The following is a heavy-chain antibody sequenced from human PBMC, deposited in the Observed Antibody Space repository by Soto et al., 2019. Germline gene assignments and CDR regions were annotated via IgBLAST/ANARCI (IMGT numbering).Heavy chain of an antibody. J-gene: IGHJ4*02. V-gene: IGHV1-8*01. CDR2: MNPSTGST. Sequence: QVQLVQSGAEVKKPGASVKVSCKASGYTFTSYDIKCVRQATGQGLEWMGWMNPSTGSTGFAQKSQGRATMISNTSISTAYLELSSLTSEDTAVYYCARGRLVAGTVDYWGQGTLVTVSS. CDR1: GYTFTSYD. CDR3: ARGRLVAGTVDY. D-gene: IGHD6-19*01.